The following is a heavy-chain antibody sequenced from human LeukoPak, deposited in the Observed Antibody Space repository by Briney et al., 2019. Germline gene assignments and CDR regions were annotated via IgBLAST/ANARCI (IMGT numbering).Heavy chain of an antibody. Sequence: GGSLRLSCAASGFTFSSYAMSWVRQAPGKGLEWVSGISGSGGSTYYADSVKGRFTISRDNSKNTLYLQMNSLRAEDTAVYYCAKAQDYGGNSARDYWGQGTLVTVSS. V-gene: IGHV3-23*01. D-gene: IGHD4-23*01. J-gene: IGHJ4*02. CDR3: AKAQDYGGNSARDY. CDR2: ISGSGGST. CDR1: GFTFSSYA.